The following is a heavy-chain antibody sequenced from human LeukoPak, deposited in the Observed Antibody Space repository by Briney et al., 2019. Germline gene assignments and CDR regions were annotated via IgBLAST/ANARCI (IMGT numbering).Heavy chain of an antibody. CDR3: ARAPQVRYFDWLLTGGLDY. V-gene: IGHV4-59*02. Sequence: SETLSLTCTVSGGSVSTYYWSWIRQPPGRGLEWIGYLSHSGSTDSNPSLQSRVTTLVDTSKNQFSLKLTSVTAADTAVYYCARAPQVRYFDWLLTGGLDYWGQGTLVTVSS. D-gene: IGHD3-9*01. CDR1: GGSVSTYY. J-gene: IGHJ4*02. CDR2: LSHSGST.